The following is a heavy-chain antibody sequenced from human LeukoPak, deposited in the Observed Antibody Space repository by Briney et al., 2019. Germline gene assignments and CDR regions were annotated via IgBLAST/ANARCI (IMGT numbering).Heavy chain of an antibody. D-gene: IGHD2-2*01. V-gene: IGHV3-48*03. Sequence: PGGSLRLSCAASGFTFSAFEMNWVRQAPGKGLDWLSYISGSGGTTLYADSVKGRFTISRDNAKNSLYLQMNSLRVEDTAVYYCVRVYCSSTSCSDYFDYWGQGSLVTVSS. CDR1: GFTFSAFE. CDR3: VRVYCSSTSCSDYFDY. J-gene: IGHJ4*02. CDR2: ISGSGGTT.